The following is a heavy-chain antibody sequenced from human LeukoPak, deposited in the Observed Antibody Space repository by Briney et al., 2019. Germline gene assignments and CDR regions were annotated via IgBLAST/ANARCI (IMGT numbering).Heavy chain of an antibody. D-gene: IGHD2-2*01. V-gene: IGHV3-21*01. CDR2: ISSSSSYI. J-gene: IGHJ4*02. CDR1: GFTFSSYS. Sequence: GGSLRLSCAASGFTFSSYSMNWVRQAPGKGLEWDSSISSSSSYIYYADSVKGRFTISRDNAENSLYLQMNSLRAEDTAVYYCARVIVVVPAAVSFDYWGQGTLVTVSS. CDR3: ARVIVVVPAAVSFDY.